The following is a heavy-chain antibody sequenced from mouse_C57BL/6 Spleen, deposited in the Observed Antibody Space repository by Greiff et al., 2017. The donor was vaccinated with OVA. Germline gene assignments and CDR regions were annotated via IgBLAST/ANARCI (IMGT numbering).Heavy chain of an antibody. CDR2: IRSKSNNYAT. CDR3: VSYYGAFAY. Sequence: EVNVVESGGGLVQPKGSLKLSCAASGFSFNTYAMNWVRQAPGKGLEWVARIRSKSNNYATYYADSVKDRFTISRDDSESMLYLQMNNLKTEDTAMYYCVSYYGAFAYWGQGTLVTVSA. CDR1: GFSFNTYA. D-gene: IGHD2-13*01. J-gene: IGHJ3*01. V-gene: IGHV10-1*01.